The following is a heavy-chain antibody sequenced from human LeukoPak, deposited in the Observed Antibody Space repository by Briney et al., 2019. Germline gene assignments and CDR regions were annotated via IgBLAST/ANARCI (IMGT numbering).Heavy chain of an antibody. Sequence: GGSLRLSCAASGFTFSSYGMHWVRQAPGKGLEWVAVISYDGSNKYYADSVKGRFTISRDNSKNTLYLQMNSLGAEDTAVYYCAKDDDIRGGYGMDVWGQGTTVTVSS. V-gene: IGHV3-30*18. CDR1: GFTFSSYG. CDR2: ISYDGSNK. D-gene: IGHD1-1*01. CDR3: AKDDDIRGGYGMDV. J-gene: IGHJ6*02.